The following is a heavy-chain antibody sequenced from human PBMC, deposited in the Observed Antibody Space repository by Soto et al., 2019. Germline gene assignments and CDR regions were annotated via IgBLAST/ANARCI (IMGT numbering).Heavy chain of an antibody. V-gene: IGHV3-9*01. CDR2: ISWNSGSI. J-gene: IGHJ4*02. CDR1: GFTFDDYA. D-gene: IGHD2-15*01. CDR3: AKAEEVVYYFDY. Sequence: EVQLVESGGGLVQPGRSLRLSCAASGFTFDDYAMHWVRQAPGKGLEWVSGISWNSGSIGYADSVKGRFTISRDNAKNSLYLQMTSLGAEDTALYYCAKAEEVVYYFDYWGQGTLVTVSS.